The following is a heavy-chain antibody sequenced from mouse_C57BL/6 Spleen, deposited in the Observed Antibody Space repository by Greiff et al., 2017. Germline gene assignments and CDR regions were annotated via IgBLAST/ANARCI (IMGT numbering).Heavy chain of an antibody. V-gene: IGHV5-17*01. CDR3: ARDGYDGTGFYAMDY. CDR2: ISSGSSTI. CDR1: GFTFSDYG. D-gene: IGHD2-2*01. Sequence: EVQRVESGGGLVKPGGSLKLSCAASGFTFSDYGMHWVRQAPEKGLEWVAYISSGSSTIYYADTVKGRFTISRDTAKNTLFLQMTSLRSEDTAMXDCARDGYDGTGFYAMDYWGQGTSVTVSS. J-gene: IGHJ4*01.